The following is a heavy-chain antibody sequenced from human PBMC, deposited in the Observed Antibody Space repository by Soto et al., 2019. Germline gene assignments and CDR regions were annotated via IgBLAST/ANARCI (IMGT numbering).Heavy chain of an antibody. D-gene: IGHD3-16*02. CDR2: IYWDDDK. J-gene: IGHJ1*01. V-gene: IGHV2-5*02. CDR1: GFSLSTSGVG. Sequence: ESGPTLVNPTQTLTLTCTFSGFSLSTSGVGVGWIRQPPGKALEWLALIYWDDDKRYSPSLKSRLTITKDTSKNQVVLTMTNMDPVDTATYYCAHLLLIDYDYVWGSYRSAEYFQHWGQGTLVTVSS. CDR3: AHLLLIDYDYVWGSYRSAEYFQH.